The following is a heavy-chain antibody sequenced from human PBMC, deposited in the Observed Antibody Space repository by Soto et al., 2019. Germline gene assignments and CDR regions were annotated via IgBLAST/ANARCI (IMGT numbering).Heavy chain of an antibody. V-gene: IGHV6-1*01. CDR3: AGVSSFRVMDV. CDR1: GNSVSSNSAA. CDR2: TYYRSKWYN. D-gene: IGHD3-16*01. J-gene: IGHJ6*02. Sequence: PSQTLSLTCVLSGNSVSSNSAAWIWIRQSPSRGLEWLGRTYYRSKWYNDYAVSVKSRITINQDTSKNQFSLHLDSVIPEDTAVYYCAGVSSFRVMDVWGQGTPVTVAS.